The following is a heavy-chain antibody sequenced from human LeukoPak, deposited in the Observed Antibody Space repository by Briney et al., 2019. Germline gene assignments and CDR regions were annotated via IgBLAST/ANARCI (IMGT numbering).Heavy chain of an antibody. D-gene: IGHD3-10*01. J-gene: IGHJ4*02. V-gene: IGHV3-23*01. CDR3: AKGGSFYGSGSYYNEPFDF. CDR1: GFTFSSYG. Sequence: GGSLRLSCAASGFTFSSYGMSWVRQAPGKGLEWVSAISGSGGSTYHADSVRGRFTISRDNSKNTLYLQMNSLRVEDTAVYFCAKGGSFYGSGSYYNEPFDFWGQGTLVTVSS. CDR2: ISGSGGST.